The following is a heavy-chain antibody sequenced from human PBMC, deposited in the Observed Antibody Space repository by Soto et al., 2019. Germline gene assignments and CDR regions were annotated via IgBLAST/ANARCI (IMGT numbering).Heavy chain of an antibody. V-gene: IGHV3-73*02. CDR1: GFSFSGSA. D-gene: IGHD1-26*01. CDR2: VAGKNEDYVT. J-gene: IGHJ5*02. CDR3: SKYSGSSASPAA. Sequence: EVQLVESGGGLVQPGGSLKLSCAASGFSFSGSAIHWVRQTSGKGLEWVGRVAGKNEDYVTTYAASVQGRFSLSRDDSKNTAYLVMNSLRTEDTAIYYCSKYSGSSASPAALGQGTLVTVSA.